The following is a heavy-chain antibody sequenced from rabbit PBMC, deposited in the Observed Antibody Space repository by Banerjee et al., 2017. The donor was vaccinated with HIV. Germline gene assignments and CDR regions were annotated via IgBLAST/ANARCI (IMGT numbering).Heavy chain of an antibody. CDR3: ARDLAGVIGWNFNL. CDR1: GFDFSGSYW. D-gene: IGHD4-1*01. CDR2: IVAGSSGST. Sequence: QSLEESGGDLVKPGGSLTLTCTASGFDFSGSYWICWVRQAPGKGLEWIGCIVAGSSGSTYYASWAKGRFTISRTSSTTVTLRMTSLTAADTATYLCARDLAGVIGWNFNLWGPGTLVTVS. J-gene: IGHJ4*01. V-gene: IGHV1S40*01.